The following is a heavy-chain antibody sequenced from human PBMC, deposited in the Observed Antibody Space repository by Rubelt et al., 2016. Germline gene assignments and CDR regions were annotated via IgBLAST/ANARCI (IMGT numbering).Heavy chain of an antibody. J-gene: IGHJ4*02. CDR2: ISWNGGGT. CDR1: GFTFGEYG. V-gene: IGHV3-20*04. Sequence: EVQLVESGGGLVQPGGSLRISCAASGFTFGEYGMSWVRQAPGKGLEWVSGISWNGGGTSYADSVKCRFTISRGNAKNSLYLQMNSLTAEDTALYYCAKGYEPVVLITFFDYWGQGTLVTVSS. CDR3: AKGYEPVVLITFFDY. D-gene: IGHD3-22*01.